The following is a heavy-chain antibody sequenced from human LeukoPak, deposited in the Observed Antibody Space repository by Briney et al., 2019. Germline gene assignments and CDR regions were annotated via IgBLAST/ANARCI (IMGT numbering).Heavy chain of an antibody. CDR1: GYTFTSYA. J-gene: IGHJ6*02. Sequence: GASVKVSCKASGYTFTSYAMHWVRQAPGQRLEWMGWINAGNGNTKYSQKFQGRVTITRDTSASTAYMELSSLRSEDTAVYYCARDMVYNWNDGVDYYYGMDVWGQGTTVTVSS. D-gene: IGHD1-20*01. CDR3: ARDMVYNWNDGVDYYYGMDV. CDR2: INAGNGNT. V-gene: IGHV1-3*01.